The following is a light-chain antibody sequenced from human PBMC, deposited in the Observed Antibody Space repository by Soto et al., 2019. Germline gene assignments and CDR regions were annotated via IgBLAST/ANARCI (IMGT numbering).Light chain of an antibody. CDR3: CSYASTTIYV. CDR2: EVS. CDR1: SSDVGSYNL. Sequence: QSALTQPASVSGSPGQSITISCTGTSSDVGSYNLVSWYQQHPGKAPKFMIYEVSKRPSGVSNRFSGSKSGNTASLTISGLQVEDEADYYCCSYASTTIYVFGTGTKVTVL. V-gene: IGLV2-23*02. J-gene: IGLJ1*01.